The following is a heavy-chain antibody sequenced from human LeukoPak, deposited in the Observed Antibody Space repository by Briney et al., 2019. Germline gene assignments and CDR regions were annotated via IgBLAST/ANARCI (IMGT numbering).Heavy chain of an antibody. J-gene: IGHJ4*02. CDR3: ARGVEGVYSGDY. Sequence: ASVKVSCKASGYTFTSYDINWVRQATGQGLERMGWMNPNSGNTGYAQKFQGRVTITRNTSISTTYMELSSLRSEDTAVYYCARGVEGVYSGDYWGQGTLVTVSS. D-gene: IGHD5-12*01. CDR1: GYTFTSYD. CDR2: MNPNSGNT. V-gene: IGHV1-8*03.